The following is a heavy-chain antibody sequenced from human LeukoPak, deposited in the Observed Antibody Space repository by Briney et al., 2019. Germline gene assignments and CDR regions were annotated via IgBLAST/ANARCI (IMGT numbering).Heavy chain of an antibody. CDR2: IYSGGST. Sequence: PGGSLRLSCAASGFTVSSNYMSWVRQAPGKGLEWVSVIYSGGSTYYADSVKGRFTISRDNSKNTLYLQMNSLRAEDTAVYYCARDGGGYCSGGSCYGHYFDYWGQGTLVTVSS. D-gene: IGHD2-15*01. J-gene: IGHJ4*02. CDR3: ARDGGGYCSGGSCYGHYFDY. V-gene: IGHV3-53*01. CDR1: GFTVSSNY.